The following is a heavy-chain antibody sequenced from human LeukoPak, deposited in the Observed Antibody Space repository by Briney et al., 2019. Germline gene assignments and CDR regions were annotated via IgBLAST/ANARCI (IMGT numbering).Heavy chain of an antibody. Sequence: GGSLRLSCAASGFTFSSYWMLWVRQAPGKGLVWVSRINTDGSSTSYADSVKGRFTISRDNAKNTLYLQMNSLRAEDTAVYYCAGTAYLDYYDNRLDYWGQGTLVTVSS. CDR1: GFTFSSYW. V-gene: IGHV3-74*01. D-gene: IGHD3-22*01. J-gene: IGHJ4*02. CDR2: INTDGSST. CDR3: AGTAYLDYYDNRLDY.